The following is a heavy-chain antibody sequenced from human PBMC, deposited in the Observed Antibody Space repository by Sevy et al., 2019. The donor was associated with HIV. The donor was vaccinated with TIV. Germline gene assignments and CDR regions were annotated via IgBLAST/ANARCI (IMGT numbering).Heavy chain of an antibody. CDR1: GYTFTSYF. CDR2: ISAFNGDT. Sequence: SSVKVSCKASGYTFTSYFIIWVRQVPGQGLEGMGRISAFNGDTTYAQKLQGRVTMTTDPSTSTASMELRSLRPDDTALYYCARAHSGSQRPGQYFQYWGQGTLVTVSS. D-gene: IGHD1-26*01. J-gene: IGHJ1*01. V-gene: IGHV1-18*01. CDR3: ARAHSGSQRPGQYFQY.